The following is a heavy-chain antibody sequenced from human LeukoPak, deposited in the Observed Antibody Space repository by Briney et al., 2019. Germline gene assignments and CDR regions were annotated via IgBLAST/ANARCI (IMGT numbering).Heavy chain of an antibody. V-gene: IGHV3-21*01. CDR3: ARDNDVADFDY. CDR1: GFTFSSYS. D-gene: IGHD1-1*01. J-gene: IGHJ4*02. CDR2: ISSSSSYI. Sequence: GGSLRLSCAASGFTFSSYSMNWVRQAPGKGLEWVSSISSSSSYIYYADSVKGRFTISRDNAKNSLYLQMNSLRAEDAAVYYCARDNDVADFDYWGQGTLVTVSS.